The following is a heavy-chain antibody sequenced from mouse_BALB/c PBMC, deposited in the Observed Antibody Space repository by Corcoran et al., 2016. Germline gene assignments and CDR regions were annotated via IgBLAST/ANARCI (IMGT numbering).Heavy chain of an antibody. CDR2: INTYTGEP. J-gene: IGHJ2*01. Sequence: QIQLVQSGPELKKPGETVKISCKASGYTFTNYGMNWVKQAPGKGLKWMGWINTYTGEPTYADGFKGRFAFSLETSASTAYLQINNLKNEDMDTYFCARGSSGYVSWGQGTTPTLSS. V-gene: IGHV9-1*02. CDR3: ARGSSGYVS. CDR1: GYTFTNYG. D-gene: IGHD3-1*01.